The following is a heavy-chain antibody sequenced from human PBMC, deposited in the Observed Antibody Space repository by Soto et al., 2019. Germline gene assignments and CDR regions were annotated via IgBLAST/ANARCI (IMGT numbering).Heavy chain of an antibody. J-gene: IGHJ6*02. V-gene: IGHV3-30-3*01. CDR2: ISYDGSNK. D-gene: IGHD3-10*01. CDR3: LFTMVRGVIIRSLYSHYGMDV. CDR1: GFTFSSYA. Sequence: PGGSLRLSCAASGFTFSSYAMHWVRQAPGNGLEWVAVISYDGSNKYYADSVKGRFTISRDNSKNTLYLQMNSLRAEDTAVYYCLFTMVRGVIIRSLYSHYGMDVWGQGTTVTVSS.